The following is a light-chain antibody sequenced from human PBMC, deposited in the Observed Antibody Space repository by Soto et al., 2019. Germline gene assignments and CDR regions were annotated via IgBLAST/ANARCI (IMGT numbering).Light chain of an antibody. J-gene: IGKJ2*01. V-gene: IGKV3-20*01. CDR2: GAS. Sequence: EIVLTQSPGTLSLSPGERATLSCRASKSFSTSFLAWYQQKPGQDPRLLIYGASSRATGIPDSFSGSGSGTDFTLTISRLEPEDFAVYYCQQYGSSPYTFGQGTKLEIK. CDR3: QQYGSSPYT. CDR1: KSFSTSF.